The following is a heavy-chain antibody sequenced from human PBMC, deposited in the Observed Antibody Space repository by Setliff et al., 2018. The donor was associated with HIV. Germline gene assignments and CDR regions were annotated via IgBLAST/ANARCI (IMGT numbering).Heavy chain of an antibody. Sequence: ASVKVSCKPSGYTFTTYGLSWVRQAPGQGLEWMGWISTYSDETSYSQNLQGRLTMTTDTSTGTAYMELSSLRSDDTAVYYCARDRVGPTSGSYRAFDVWGQGTMVTVSS. V-gene: IGHV1-18*01. CDR2: ISTYSDET. J-gene: IGHJ3*01. CDR1: GYTFTTYG. D-gene: IGHD1-26*01. CDR3: ARDRVGPTSGSYRAFDV.